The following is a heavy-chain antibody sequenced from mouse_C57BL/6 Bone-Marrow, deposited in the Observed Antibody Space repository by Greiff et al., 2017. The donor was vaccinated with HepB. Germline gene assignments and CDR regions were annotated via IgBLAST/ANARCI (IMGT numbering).Heavy chain of an antibody. CDR2: ISYSGST. J-gene: IGHJ1*03. CDR1: GYSITSGYD. V-gene: IGHV3-1*01. CDR3: ARRGYYYGSSSYLYFDV. Sequence: EVKLLESGPGMVKPSQSLSLTCTVTGYSITSGYDWHWIRHFPGNKLEWMGYISYSGSTNYNPSLKSRISITHDTSKNHFFLKLNSVTTEDTATYYCARRGYYYGSSSYLYFDVWGTGTTVTVSS. D-gene: IGHD1-1*01.